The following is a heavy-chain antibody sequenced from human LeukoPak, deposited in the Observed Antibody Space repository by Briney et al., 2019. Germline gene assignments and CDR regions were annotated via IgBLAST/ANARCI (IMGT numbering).Heavy chain of an antibody. V-gene: IGHV3-48*04. D-gene: IGHD3-9*01. J-gene: IGHJ4*02. Sequence: GGSLRLSCAASGFTFSSYSMNWVRQAPGKGLEWVSYISSSSSTIYYADSVKGRFTISRDNAKNSLYLQMNSLRAEDTAVYYCARDGVPYYDILTGYYNFDYWGQGTLVTVSS. CDR2: ISSSSSTI. CDR1: GFTFSSYS. CDR3: ARDGVPYYDILTGYYNFDY.